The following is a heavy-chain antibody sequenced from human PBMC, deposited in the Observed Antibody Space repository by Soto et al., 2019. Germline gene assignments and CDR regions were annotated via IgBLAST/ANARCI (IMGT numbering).Heavy chain of an antibody. Sequence: SETLSLTCTVSGCSISSYYWSWIRQPPGKGLEWIGYIYYSGSTNYNPSLKSRVTISVDTSKNQFSLKLSSVTAADTAVYYCARQLAAAGTVWFDPWGQGTLVTVSS. V-gene: IGHV4-59*08. CDR1: GCSISSYY. CDR3: ARQLAAAGTVWFDP. D-gene: IGHD6-13*01. CDR2: IYYSGST. J-gene: IGHJ5*02.